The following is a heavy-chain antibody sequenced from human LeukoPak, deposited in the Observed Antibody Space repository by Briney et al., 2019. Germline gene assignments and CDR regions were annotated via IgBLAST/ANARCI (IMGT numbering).Heavy chain of an antibody. D-gene: IGHD3-10*01. CDR2: MNPNSGDT. V-gene: IGHV1-8*01. CDR3: ARGGLGSGSYSGV. J-gene: IGHJ4*02. Sequence: SVKVSCKASGYASTSYDINWVRQATGQGLEWMGWMNPNSGDTGYVGKFQGRVTMTRDTSISTAYMELSSLRSEDTAVYYCARGGLGSGSYSGVWGQGTLVTVSS. CDR1: GYASTSYD.